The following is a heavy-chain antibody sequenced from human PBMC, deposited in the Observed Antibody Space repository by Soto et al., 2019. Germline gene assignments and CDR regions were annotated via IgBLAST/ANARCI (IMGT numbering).Heavy chain of an antibody. CDR1: GFTFSSYS. J-gene: IGHJ4*02. D-gene: IGHD2-21*02. V-gene: IGHV3-48*02. CDR3: PRVETE. Sequence: EVQLVESGGGLVQPGRSLRLSCAASGFTFSSYSMSWVRQAPGKGLEWISFICPSSSTIYYADSVKGRSSTHRNNTKNSLYLQMNGQGNDDSAVYYGPRVETEWGQGTLVTVSS. CDR2: ICPSSSTI.